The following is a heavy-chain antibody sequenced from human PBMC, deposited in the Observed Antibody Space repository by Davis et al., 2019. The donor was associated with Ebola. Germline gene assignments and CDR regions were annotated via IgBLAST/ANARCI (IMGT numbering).Heavy chain of an antibody. CDR1: GYTFTSYY. CDR2: INPSGGST. Sequence: ASVKVSCKASGYTFTSYYMHWVRQAPGQGLEWMGIINPSGGSTSYAQKCQGRVTMTRDTSTSTVYIELSSLRSEDTAVYYCARISPGVVGATSAFDIWGQGTMVTVSS. D-gene: IGHD1-26*01. V-gene: IGHV1-46*01. CDR3: ARISPGVVGATSAFDI. J-gene: IGHJ3*02.